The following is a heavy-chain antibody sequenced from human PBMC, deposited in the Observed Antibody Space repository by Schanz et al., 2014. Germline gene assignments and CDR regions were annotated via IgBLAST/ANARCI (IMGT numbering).Heavy chain of an antibody. CDR2: ISASGGDT. CDR1: GFTFSSHA. CDR3: AARSRGLTFYFDS. D-gene: IGHD3-10*01. J-gene: IGHJ4*02. V-gene: IGHV3-23*04. Sequence: EVQLVESGGGLVQPGESLRLSCAASGFTFSSHAMSWVRQAPGKGLEWVSTISASGGDTLYADSVKGRFTISRDTSKRPLYLQMNRLRAEDTAVYPCAARSRGLTFYFDSWGQGTLVTVSS.